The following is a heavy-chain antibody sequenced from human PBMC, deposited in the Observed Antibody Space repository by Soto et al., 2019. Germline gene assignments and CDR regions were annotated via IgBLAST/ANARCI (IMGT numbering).Heavy chain of an antibody. CDR2: ISAYNGNT. CDR1: GYTFTSYG. V-gene: IGHV1-18*04. J-gene: IGHJ3*02. D-gene: IGHD6-6*01. Sequence: QVQLVQSGAEVKKPGASVKVSCKASGYTFTSYGISRVRQAPGQGLEWMGWISAYNGNTNYAQKLHGRVTMTTDTSTNTAEMELRSLRSDDTAVYYCASPDIAARHDGSAFDIWGQGTMVTVSS. CDR3: ASPDIAARHDGSAFDI.